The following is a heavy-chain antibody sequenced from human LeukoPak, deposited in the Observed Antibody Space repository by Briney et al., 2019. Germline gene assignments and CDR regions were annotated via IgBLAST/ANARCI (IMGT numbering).Heavy chain of an antibody. CDR2: RNPDSGNT. D-gene: IGHD4-17*01. CDR1: GYTFTGDN. V-gene: IGHV1-8*01. Sequence: ASVKVSCKGSGYTFTGDNINWVRQTTGQGLEWVGWRNPDSGNTGYAQNFQGRVTMTRDTPISTDYMEPSSLRSEATAVYYCARGYGFEWGQGTLVTVSS. J-gene: IGHJ4*02. CDR3: ARGYGFE.